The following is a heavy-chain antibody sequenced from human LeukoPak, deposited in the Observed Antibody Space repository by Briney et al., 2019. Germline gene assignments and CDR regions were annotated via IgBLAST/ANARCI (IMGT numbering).Heavy chain of an antibody. Sequence: GGSLRLSCAASGFTFSSYSMNWVRQAPGKGLEWVSYISSSSSTIYYADSVKGRFTISRDNAKNSLYLQMNSLRAEDTAVYYCARDRRYSSGWYEFDYWGQGTLVTVSS. CDR1: GFTFSSYS. J-gene: IGHJ4*02. CDR3: ARDRRYSSGWYEFDY. V-gene: IGHV3-48*04. D-gene: IGHD6-19*01. CDR2: ISSSSSTI.